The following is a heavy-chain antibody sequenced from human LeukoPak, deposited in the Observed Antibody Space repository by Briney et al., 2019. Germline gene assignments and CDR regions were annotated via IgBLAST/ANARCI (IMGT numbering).Heavy chain of an antibody. Sequence: ASVKVSCKASGYTFTGYYMHWVRQAPGQGLEWMGWINPNSGGTNYAQKFQGRVTMTRDTSISTAYMELSRLRSDDTAVYYCARSDSSGFLSGFDYWGQGTLVTVSS. CDR1: GYTFTGYY. CDR2: INPNSGGT. V-gene: IGHV1-2*02. CDR3: ARSDSSGFLSGFDY. D-gene: IGHD3-22*01. J-gene: IGHJ4*02.